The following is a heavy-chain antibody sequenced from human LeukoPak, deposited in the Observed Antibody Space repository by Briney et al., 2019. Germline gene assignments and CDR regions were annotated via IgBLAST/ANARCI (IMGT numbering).Heavy chain of an antibody. Sequence: SVKVSCKASGGTFSSYAISWVRQAPGQGLEWMGGIIPIFGTANYAQKFQGRVTITADESTSTAYMELSSLRSEDTAVYYCAAAFDSGASPDYWGQGTLVTVSS. CDR2: IIPIFGTA. D-gene: IGHD3-10*01. V-gene: IGHV1-69*01. J-gene: IGHJ4*02. CDR1: GGTFSSYA. CDR3: AAAFDSGASPDY.